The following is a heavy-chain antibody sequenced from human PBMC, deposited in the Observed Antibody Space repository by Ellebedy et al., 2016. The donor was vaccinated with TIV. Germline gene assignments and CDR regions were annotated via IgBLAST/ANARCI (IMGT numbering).Heavy chain of an antibody. CDR3: ARDGVEAVAGALIDY. V-gene: IGHV3-21*01. CDR2: ISSSSSYI. D-gene: IGHD6-19*01. CDR1: GFTFSSYA. Sequence: GESLKISXAASGFTFSSYAMNWVRQAPGKGLEWVSSISSSSSYIYYADSVKGRFTISRDNAKNSLYLQMNSLRAEDTAVYYCARDGVEAVAGALIDYWGQGTLVTVSS. J-gene: IGHJ4*02.